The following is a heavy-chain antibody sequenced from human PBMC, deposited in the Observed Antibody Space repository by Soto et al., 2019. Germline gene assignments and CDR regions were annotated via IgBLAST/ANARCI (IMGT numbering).Heavy chain of an antibody. J-gene: IGHJ6*02. CDR1: GFTFDDYA. CDR2: ISWNSGSI. V-gene: IGHV3-9*01. Sequence: SLRLSCAASGFTFDDYAMHWVRQAPGKGLEWVSGISWNSGSIGYADSVKGRFTISKDNAKNSLYLQMNSLRAEDTALYYCAKDMDPYGAPRYYYYGMDVWGQGTTVTVSS. CDR3: AKDMDPYGAPRYYYYGMDV. D-gene: IGHD4-17*01.